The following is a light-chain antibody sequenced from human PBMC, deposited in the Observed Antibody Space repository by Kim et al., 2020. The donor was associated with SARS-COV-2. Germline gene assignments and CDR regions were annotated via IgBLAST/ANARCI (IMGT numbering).Light chain of an antibody. CDR3: QAWDNTTRV. V-gene: IGLV3-1*01. CDR1: KLGDKY. Sequence: SVSPGQTASITCSGDKLGDKYACWYQQKPGQSPVLVIYQDIKRPSGIPERFSGSNSGNTATLTISETQAMDEADYYCQAWDNTTRVFGGGTQLTVL. J-gene: IGLJ2*01. CDR2: QDI.